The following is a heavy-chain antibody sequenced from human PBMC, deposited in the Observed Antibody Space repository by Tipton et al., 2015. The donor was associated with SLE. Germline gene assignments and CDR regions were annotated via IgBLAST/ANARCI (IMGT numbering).Heavy chain of an antibody. Sequence: TLSLTCTVSGDSIINNNYYWGCVRQAPGKGLEWIGYIDYSGSTYYNPSLKSRITISLDTSRNQFSLKLNSVTAADTAVYYCARMGCSGGNCNWGDYWGQGTLVTVSS. V-gene: IGHV4-39*07. J-gene: IGHJ4*02. CDR3: ARMGCSGGNCNWGDY. D-gene: IGHD2-15*01. CDR2: IDYSGST. CDR1: GDSIINNNYY.